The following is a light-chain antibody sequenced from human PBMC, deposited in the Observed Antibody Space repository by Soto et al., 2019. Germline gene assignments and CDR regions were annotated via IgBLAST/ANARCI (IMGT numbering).Light chain of an antibody. V-gene: IGKV3-20*01. J-gene: IGKJ1*01. CDR3: QQYGHSPWT. CDR1: QSISSN. CDR2: GAS. Sequence: IMMKQSPATLSVSPGERATLSCRASQSISSNLAWYQQTPGQAPRLLIYGASNRATGIPDRFSVSGSGTDFTLTISRLEPEDFAVYYCQQYGHSPWTFGQGTKVDIK.